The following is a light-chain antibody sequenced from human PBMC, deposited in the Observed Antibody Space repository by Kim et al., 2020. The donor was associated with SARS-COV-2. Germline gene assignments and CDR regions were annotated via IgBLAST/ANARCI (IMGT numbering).Light chain of an antibody. CDR2: DTS. CDR3: QQRSNLIT. Sequence: SLSPGERATLSCRASQSVGNYLGWYQQRPGQAPRLLSYDTSNRATGIPARFSGSGSGTDFTLTISSLEPEDFAVYFCQQRSNLITFGQGTRLEIK. J-gene: IGKJ5*01. CDR1: QSVGNY. V-gene: IGKV3-11*01.